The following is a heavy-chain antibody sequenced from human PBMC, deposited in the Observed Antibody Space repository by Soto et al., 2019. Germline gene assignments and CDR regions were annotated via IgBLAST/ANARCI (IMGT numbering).Heavy chain of an antibody. CDR3: ARHKSYYDSSGYYYYYYGMDV. D-gene: IGHD3-22*01. J-gene: IGHJ6*02. CDR1: GYSFTSYW. Sequence: GESLKISCKGSGYSFTSYWIGWVRQMPGKGLEWMGIIYPGDSDTRYSPSFQGQVTISADKSISTAYLQWSSLKASDTAMYYCARHKSYYDSSGYYYYYYGMDVWGQGTTVTVYS. CDR2: IYPGDSDT. V-gene: IGHV5-51*01.